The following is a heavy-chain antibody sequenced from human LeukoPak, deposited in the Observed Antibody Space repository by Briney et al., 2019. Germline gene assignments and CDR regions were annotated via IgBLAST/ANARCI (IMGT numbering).Heavy chain of an antibody. Sequence: TGGSLRLSCAGSGFTFSSYGMHWVRQAPGKGLEWVAVISYDGSNKYYADSVKGRFTISRDNSKNTLYLQMNSLRAEDTAVYYCVKSPSRVRENVFDIWGQGTMVTVSS. CDR3: VKSPSRVRENVFDI. D-gene: IGHD3-10*01. J-gene: IGHJ3*02. V-gene: IGHV3-30*18. CDR2: ISYDGSNK. CDR1: GFTFSSYG.